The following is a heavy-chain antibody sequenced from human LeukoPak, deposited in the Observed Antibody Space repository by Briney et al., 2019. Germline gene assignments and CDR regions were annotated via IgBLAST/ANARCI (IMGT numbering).Heavy chain of an antibody. Sequence: PSETLSLTCTVSGGSISSSSYYWGWIRQPPGKGLEWIGSIYYSGSTYYNPSLKSRVTISVDTSKNQFSLKLSSVTAADTAVYYCARVVVVTATPRYFDYWGQGTLVTVSS. D-gene: IGHD2-21*02. J-gene: IGHJ4*02. V-gene: IGHV4-39*07. CDR1: GGSISSSSYY. CDR2: IYYSGST. CDR3: ARVVVVTATPRYFDY.